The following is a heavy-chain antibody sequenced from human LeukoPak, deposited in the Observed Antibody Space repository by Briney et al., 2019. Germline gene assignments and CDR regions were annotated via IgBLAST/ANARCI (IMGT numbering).Heavy chain of an antibody. J-gene: IGHJ4*02. V-gene: IGHV3-53*01. D-gene: IGHD2-2*01. Sequence: GGSLRLSCAASGFTFSIYAMSWVRQAPGKGLEWVSIIYGDGTTYYADSVKGRFTISRDNSKNTLYLQMRSLRAEDTAVYYCARWYCGRNSCYYDYWGQGTLVTVSS. CDR1: GFTFSIYA. CDR3: ARWYCGRNSCYYDY. CDR2: IYGDGTT.